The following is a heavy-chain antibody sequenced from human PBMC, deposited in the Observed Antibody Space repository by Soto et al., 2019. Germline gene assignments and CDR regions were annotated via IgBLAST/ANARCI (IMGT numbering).Heavy chain of an antibody. CDR1: GGSISSGGYS. CDR3: ARDGSDVAGFDP. V-gene: IGHV4-30-2*01. J-gene: IGHJ5*02. Sequence: SETLSLTCAVSGGSISSGGYSWSWIRQPPGKGLEWIGYIYHSGSTYYNPSLKSRVTISVDRSKNQFSLKLSSVTAADTAVYYCARDGSDVAGFDPWGQGTLVTVSS. D-gene: IGHD2-15*01. CDR2: IYHSGST.